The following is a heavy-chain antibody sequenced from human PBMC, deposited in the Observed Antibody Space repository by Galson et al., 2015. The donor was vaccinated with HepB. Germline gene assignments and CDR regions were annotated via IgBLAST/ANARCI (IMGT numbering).Heavy chain of an antibody. Sequence: SLRLSCAASGLTFSSYSMNWVRQAPGKGLEWVSSISSSSSYIYYADSVKGRFTISRDNAKNSLYLQMNSLRAEDTAVYYCARDQRGLRWLRQGNYYGMDVWGQGTTVTVSS. D-gene: IGHD4-23*01. J-gene: IGHJ6*02. CDR1: GLTFSSYS. V-gene: IGHV3-21*01. CDR3: ARDQRGLRWLRQGNYYGMDV. CDR2: ISSSSSYI.